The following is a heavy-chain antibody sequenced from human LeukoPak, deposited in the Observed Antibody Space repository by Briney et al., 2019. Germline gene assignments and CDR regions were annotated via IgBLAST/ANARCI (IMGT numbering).Heavy chain of an antibody. J-gene: IGHJ4*02. Sequence: GGSLRLSCAASGFTFSDYGMNWVRQAPGKGLEWVSTVSSSGGTTYYADSVKGRFTISRDNAKNTLYLQMNSLRAEDTAVYYCAKDWVESSSSSYYFDYWGLGTLVTVSS. V-gene: IGHV3-23*01. CDR3: AKDWVESSSSSYYFDY. CDR1: GFTFSDYG. D-gene: IGHD6-6*01. CDR2: VSSSGGTT.